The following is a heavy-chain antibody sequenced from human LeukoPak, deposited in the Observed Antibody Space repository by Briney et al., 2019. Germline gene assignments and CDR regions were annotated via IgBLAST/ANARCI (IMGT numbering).Heavy chain of an antibody. CDR1: GYTFTSYG. CDR3: ARDLTEAPVLLWFRELLQTIRMDV. J-gene: IGHJ6*02. Sequence: ASVTVSCKASGYTFTSYGISWVRQAPGQGLEWMGWISAYNGNTNYAQKLQGRVTMTTDTSTSTAYMELRSLRSDDTAVYYCARDLTEAPVLLWFRELLQTIRMDVWGQGTTVTVSS. D-gene: IGHD3-10*01. V-gene: IGHV1-18*01. CDR2: ISAYNGNT.